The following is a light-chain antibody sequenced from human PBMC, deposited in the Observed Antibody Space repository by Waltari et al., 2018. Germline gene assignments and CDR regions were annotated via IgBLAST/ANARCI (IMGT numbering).Light chain of an antibody. J-gene: IGKJ2*03. CDR2: GAS. CDR3: QKYSSSPYS. Sequence: VILTQSPATLSLSPGERATLSCRASQSVSSYLAWYQQKPGQAPRLLSYGASSRATGIPDRFSGSGSGTEFTLTISSLEPEDFAVYYCQKYSSSPYSFGQGTKVEIK. CDR1: QSVSSY. V-gene: IGKV3-20*01.